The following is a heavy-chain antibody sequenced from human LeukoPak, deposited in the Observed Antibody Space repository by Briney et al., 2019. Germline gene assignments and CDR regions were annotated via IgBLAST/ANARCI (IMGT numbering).Heavy chain of an antibody. V-gene: IGHV4-34*09. J-gene: IGHJ4*02. CDR1: GGSFSGYY. Sequence: SETLSLTCAVYGGSFSGYYWYWIRRPPGKGLEWIGEINHSGSTYYNPSLKSRVTISVDTSKNQFSLKLSSVTAADTAVYYCARGWPITYYYDSSGYSFDYWGQGTLVTVSS. D-gene: IGHD3-22*01. CDR2: INHSGST. CDR3: ARGWPITYYYDSSGYSFDY.